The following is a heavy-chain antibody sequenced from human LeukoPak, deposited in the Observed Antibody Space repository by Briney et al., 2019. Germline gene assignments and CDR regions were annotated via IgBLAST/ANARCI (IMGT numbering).Heavy chain of an antibody. Sequence: QPGGSLRLSCAASGFTVSSNYMSWVRQAPGKGLEWVSVIYSGGSIYYADSVKGRFTISRDNSKNTLYLQMNSLRAEDTAVYYCARDLYSSGWYVDYWGQGTLVTVSS. CDR1: GFTVSSNY. V-gene: IGHV3-53*01. D-gene: IGHD6-19*01. CDR2: IYSGGSI. CDR3: ARDLYSSGWYVDY. J-gene: IGHJ4*02.